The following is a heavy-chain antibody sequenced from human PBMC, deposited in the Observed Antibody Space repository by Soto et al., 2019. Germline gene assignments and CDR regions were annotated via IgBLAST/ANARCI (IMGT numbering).Heavy chain of an antibody. CDR1: GLTFSSYA. J-gene: IGHJ4*02. V-gene: IGHV3-23*01. Sequence: PVGSLRLSWRASGLTFSSYAMSWVRQAPGKGLEWVSVIRDGGSKTYYADSVKGRFTISRDNSKNTLYLQMNSLRAEDTAVYYCAKAQLLWFGELFKPPDYWGQGTPVTLS. D-gene: IGHD3-10*01. CDR3: AKAQLLWFGELFKPPDY. CDR2: IRDGGSKT.